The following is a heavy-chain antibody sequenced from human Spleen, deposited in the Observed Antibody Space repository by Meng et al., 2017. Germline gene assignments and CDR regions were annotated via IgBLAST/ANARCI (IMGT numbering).Heavy chain of an antibody. CDR3: ARHSRLAVAAHFFDS. Sequence: QLQLQESGPGLVKPSETLSLTCTVSGGSISGSNYYWGWIRQPPGKGLEWIGSIFNSGNTYYNPSLKIRVTISVDTSNNQFSLKLTSVTAADTAVYYCARHSRLAVAAHFFDSWGQGTLVTVSS. J-gene: IGHJ4*02. V-gene: IGHV4-39*01. D-gene: IGHD6-19*01. CDR2: IFNSGNT. CDR1: GGSISGSNYY.